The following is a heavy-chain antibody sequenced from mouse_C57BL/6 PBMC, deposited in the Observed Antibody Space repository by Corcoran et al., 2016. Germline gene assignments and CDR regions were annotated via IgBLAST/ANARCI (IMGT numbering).Heavy chain of an antibody. D-gene: IGHD1-1*01. V-gene: IGHV9-3*01. J-gene: IGHJ1*03. CDR1: GYTFTTYG. CDR2: INTYSGVP. CDR3: ARNYGSSPLDFDV. Sequence: QIQLVQSGPELKKPGETVKISCKASGYTFTTYGMSWVKQAPGKGLKWMGWINTYSGVPTYADDFKGRFAFSLETSASTAYLQINNLKNEDTATYFCARNYGSSPLDFDVWGTGTTVTVSS.